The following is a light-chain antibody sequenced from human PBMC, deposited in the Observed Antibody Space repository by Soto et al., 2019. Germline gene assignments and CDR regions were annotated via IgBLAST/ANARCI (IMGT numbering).Light chain of an antibody. CDR2: DAS. CDR1: QSISAW. J-gene: IGKJ1*01. Sequence: DIQMTQSPSTLSATAGDRVTITCRASQSISAWLAWYQQKPGKAPKLLIYDASNLESGVPSRFSGSGSGTELTPTISNLQPDDFATYYCQQYENYWTFGQGTKLDIK. CDR3: QQYENYWT. V-gene: IGKV1-5*01.